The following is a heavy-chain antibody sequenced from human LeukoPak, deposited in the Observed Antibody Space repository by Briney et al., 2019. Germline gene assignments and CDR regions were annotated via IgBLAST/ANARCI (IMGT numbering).Heavy chain of an antibody. CDR2: IYYTGTT. CDR3: ARGGFYGHPFDF. J-gene: IGHJ4*02. V-gene: IGHV4-39*07. D-gene: IGHD3-10*01. Sequence: SETLSLTCTVSGGSIDNSIYYWGWIRQSPEKGLEWIGSIYYTGTTNYNPSLESRVTISVDASNNQVSLTLNSVTAADTAVYFCARGGFYGHPFDFGGQGTLVTVSS. CDR1: GGSIDNSIYY.